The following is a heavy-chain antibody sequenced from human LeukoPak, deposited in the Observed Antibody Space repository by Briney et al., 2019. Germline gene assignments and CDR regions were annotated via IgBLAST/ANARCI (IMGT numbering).Heavy chain of an antibody. CDR3: ATLGGGYDFEWGTVY. Sequence: ATVTISCKASGYDFTDYYMHWVRQAPGKGLEWLGRIDSQDGETIFAGTVQGRITLTADTSTDTAYMELSSVGSEDTAVYYCATLGGGYDFEWGTVYWGQGTLVAVSS. V-gene: IGHV1-69-2*01. CDR1: GYDFTDYY. J-gene: IGHJ4*02. CDR2: IDSQDGET. D-gene: IGHD3-16*01.